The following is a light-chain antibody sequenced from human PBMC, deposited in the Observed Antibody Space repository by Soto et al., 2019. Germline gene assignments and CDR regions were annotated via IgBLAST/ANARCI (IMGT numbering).Light chain of an antibody. CDR2: GAS. Sequence: DIVLTQSPGTLSLSPGERATLSCMSSQSVSSNLAWYQQKPGQAPRLLIYGASTRATGIPARFSGSGSGTDFTLTISSLQSEDFAVYYCQQYNNWPPWTLGQGTKVDIK. CDR1: QSVSSN. V-gene: IGKV3-15*01. CDR3: QQYNNWPPWT. J-gene: IGKJ1*01.